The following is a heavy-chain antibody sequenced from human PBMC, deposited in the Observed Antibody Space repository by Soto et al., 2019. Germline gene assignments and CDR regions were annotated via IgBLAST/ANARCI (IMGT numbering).Heavy chain of an antibody. CDR3: AGGHYIAVAGVDY. CDR2: ISGSGGST. D-gene: IGHD6-19*01. V-gene: IGHV3-23*01. CDR1: GFTFSSYA. Sequence: EVQLLESGGGLVQPGGSLRLSCAASGFTFSSYAMSWVRQALGKGLEWVSAISGSGGSTYYADSVKGRFTISRDNSKNTLYLQMNSLRAEDTAVYYCAGGHYIAVAGVDYWGQGTLVTVSS. J-gene: IGHJ4*02.